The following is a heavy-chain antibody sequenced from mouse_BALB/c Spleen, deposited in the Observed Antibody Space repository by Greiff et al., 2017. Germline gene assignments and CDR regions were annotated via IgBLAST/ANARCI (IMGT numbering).Heavy chain of an antibody. CDR1: GDSITSGY. Sequence: EVQRVESGPSLVKPSQTLSLTCSVTGDSITSGYWNWIRKFPGNKLEYMGYISYSGSTYYNPSLKSRISITRDTSKNQYYLQLNSVTTEDTATYYCARSYDGYYRYFDVWGAGTTVTVSS. D-gene: IGHD2-3*01. J-gene: IGHJ1*01. CDR2: ISYSGST. CDR3: ARSYDGYYRYFDV. V-gene: IGHV3-8*02.